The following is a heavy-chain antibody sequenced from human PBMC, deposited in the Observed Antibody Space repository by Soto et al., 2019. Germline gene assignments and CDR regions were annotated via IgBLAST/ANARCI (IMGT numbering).Heavy chain of an antibody. CDR2: ISYDGSNK. CDR1: GFTFNTYA. CDR3: ARDLSRGITMIALEIHY. J-gene: IGHJ4*02. V-gene: IGHV3-30-3*01. Sequence: VGSLRLSCATSGFTFNTYAMHWVRQAPGKGLELVAIISYDGSNKYYADSVKGRFTISRDNPKNTVYLEMSSLRPEDTAVYYCARDLSRGITMIALEIHYWGQGTLVTVSS. D-gene: IGHD3-22*01.